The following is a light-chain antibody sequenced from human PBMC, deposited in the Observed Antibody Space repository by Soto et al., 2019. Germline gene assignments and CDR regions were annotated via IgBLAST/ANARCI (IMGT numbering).Light chain of an antibody. CDR1: HSVSGSY. J-gene: IGKJ3*01. CDR3: QYYGSSVFT. V-gene: IGKV3-20*01. CDR2: GAS. Sequence: LTQSPGTLSLSPGERATLSCRASHSVSGSYLTWYQQKPGQAPRLLIYGASSRATGIPYRFSGSGSGTDFTLTISRLEPEDFAVYYCQYYGSSVFTFGPGTKVDIK.